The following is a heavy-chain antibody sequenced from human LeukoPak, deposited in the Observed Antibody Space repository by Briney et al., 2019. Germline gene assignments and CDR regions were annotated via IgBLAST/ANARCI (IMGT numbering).Heavy chain of an antibody. J-gene: IGHJ4*02. CDR1: GFTFSSYA. Sequence: PGRSLRLSCAASGFTFSSYAMHWVRQATGKGLEWVSAIGTAGDTYYPGSVKGRFTISRENAKNSLYLQMNSLRAGDTAVYYCARATYYYDSSGSTGAFDYWGQGTLVTVSS. V-gene: IGHV3-13*01. D-gene: IGHD3-22*01. CDR2: IGTAGDT. CDR3: ARATYYYDSSGSTGAFDY.